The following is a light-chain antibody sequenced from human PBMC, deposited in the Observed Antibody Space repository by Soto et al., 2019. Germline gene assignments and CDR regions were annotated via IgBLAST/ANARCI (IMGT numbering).Light chain of an antibody. CDR1: SSDVGGYNY. Sequence: QSALTQPPSASGSPGQSVTISCTGTSSDVGGYNYVSWYQQHPGKPPKLMIYEVSERPSGVPDRFSGSKSGNTASLTVSGLQAEDEADYYCSSYAGSNNLVFGGGTQLTVL. CDR2: EVS. CDR3: SSYAGSNNLV. V-gene: IGLV2-8*01. J-gene: IGLJ3*02.